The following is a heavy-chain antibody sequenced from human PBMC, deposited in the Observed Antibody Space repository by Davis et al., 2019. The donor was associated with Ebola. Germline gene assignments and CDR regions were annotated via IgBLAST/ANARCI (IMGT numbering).Heavy chain of an antibody. D-gene: IGHD3-9*01. CDR3: AKKGTLTGYLPYFDY. Sequence: PGGSLRLSCAASGFTFSSYAMSWVRQAPGKGLEWVSAISGSGGSTYYADSVKGRFTISRDNSKNTLYLQMNSLRAEDTAVYYCAKKGTLTGYLPYFDYWGQGTLVTVSS. CDR1: GFTFSSYA. V-gene: IGHV3-23*01. J-gene: IGHJ4*02. CDR2: ISGSGGST.